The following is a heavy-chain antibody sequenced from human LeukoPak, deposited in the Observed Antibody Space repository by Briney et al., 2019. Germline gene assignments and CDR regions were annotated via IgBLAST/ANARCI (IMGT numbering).Heavy chain of an antibody. Sequence: GVSLRLSCAASGFTFSSSAMSWVPQAPGQGLEWVSANTDSARTTLYADSVQGLFTILKDNSKDTLSLQMNSQRDEDKAVHYCAKASRSWYFSWGQGAVVTVSS. V-gene: IGHV3-23*01. J-gene: IGHJ5*02. D-gene: IGHD6-13*01. CDR1: GFTFSSSA. CDR3: AKASRSWYFS. CDR2: NTDSARTT.